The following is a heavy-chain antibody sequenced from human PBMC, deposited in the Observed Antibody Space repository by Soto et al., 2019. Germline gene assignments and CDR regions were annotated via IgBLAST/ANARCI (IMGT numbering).Heavy chain of an antibody. CDR1: GTSVSNYF. D-gene: IGHD2-21*01. CDR2: IYTSGCT. CDR3: ARGSIQLSYAFDY. Sequence: QVQLQESGPGLVMPSETLSLTCSVSGTSVSNYFLSWIRQPPGKGLEHIGRIYTSGCTSYNPSLKSNVTMSMDTSHTQIFMKLTSVNAADTAVYYCARGSIQLSYAFDYWGQGILVTVAS. V-gene: IGHV4-4*07. J-gene: IGHJ4*02.